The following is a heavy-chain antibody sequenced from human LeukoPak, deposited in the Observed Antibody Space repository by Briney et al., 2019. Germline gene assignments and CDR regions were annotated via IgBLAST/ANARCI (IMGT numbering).Heavy chain of an antibody. V-gene: IGHV3-74*01. CDR1: GFTFSKYW. CDR2: INTDGTVT. Sequence: GGSLRLSCAASGFTFSKYWMLWVRQAPGEGLESVSRINTDGTVTTYADSVKGRFTVSRDNADNTMFLQMNSVRNEDTAVYYCATKQWLAPPPDSWGQGTPVTVSS. J-gene: IGHJ4*02. CDR3: ATKQWLAPPPDS. D-gene: IGHD6-19*01.